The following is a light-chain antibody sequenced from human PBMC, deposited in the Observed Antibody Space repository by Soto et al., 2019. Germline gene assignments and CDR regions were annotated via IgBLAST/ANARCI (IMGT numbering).Light chain of an antibody. CDR1: QSISSW. CDR3: QQCYSYPPT. Sequence: DIQMTQSPSSLSASVGDRVTITCRASQSISSWLDWYQQKPGKAPKLLIYDASSLESGVPSRFSGSGSGTEFTLTISSLQPEDFATYYCQQCYSYPPTFGQGTKVDIK. J-gene: IGKJ1*01. CDR2: DAS. V-gene: IGKV1-5*01.